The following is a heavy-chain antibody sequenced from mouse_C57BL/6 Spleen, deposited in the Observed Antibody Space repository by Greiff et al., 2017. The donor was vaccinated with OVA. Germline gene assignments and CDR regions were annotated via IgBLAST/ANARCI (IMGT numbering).Heavy chain of an antibody. CDR2: IYPGSGNT. Sequence: VQLQQSGAELVRPGASVKLSCKASGYTFTDYYINWVKQRPGQGLEWIARIYPGSGNTYYNEKFKGKATLTAEKSSSTAYMQLSSLTSEDSAVYFCARFSPRAYWGQGTLVTVSA. V-gene: IGHV1-76*01. CDR1: GYTFTDYY. J-gene: IGHJ3*01. CDR3: ARFSPRAY.